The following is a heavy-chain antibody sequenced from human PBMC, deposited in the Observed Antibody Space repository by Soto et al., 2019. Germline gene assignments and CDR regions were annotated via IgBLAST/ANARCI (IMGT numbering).Heavy chain of an antibody. D-gene: IGHD5-18*01. Sequence: SETLSLTCAVYGGSFSGYYWSWIRQPPGKGLEWIGEINHSGSTNYNPSLKSRVTISVDTSKNQFSLKLSSVTAADTAVYYCARPQARGYSYGGLDYWGQGTPVTVS. V-gene: IGHV4-34*01. J-gene: IGHJ4*02. CDR2: INHSGST. CDR1: GGSFSGYY. CDR3: ARPQARGYSYGGLDY.